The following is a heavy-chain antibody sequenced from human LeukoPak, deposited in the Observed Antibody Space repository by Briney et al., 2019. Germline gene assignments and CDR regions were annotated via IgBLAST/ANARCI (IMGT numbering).Heavy chain of an antibody. CDR3: ARVRLVAGLSSGNWFDP. J-gene: IGHJ5*02. CDR2: INAGNGNT. Sequence: ASVTVSCKAFGYTFTSYAMHWVRQAPGQRLEWMGWINAGNGNTKYSQKFQGRVTITRDTSASTAYMELSSLRSEDTAVYYCARVRLVAGLSSGNWFDPWGQGTLVTVSS. CDR1: GYTFTSYA. D-gene: IGHD6-19*01. V-gene: IGHV1-3*01.